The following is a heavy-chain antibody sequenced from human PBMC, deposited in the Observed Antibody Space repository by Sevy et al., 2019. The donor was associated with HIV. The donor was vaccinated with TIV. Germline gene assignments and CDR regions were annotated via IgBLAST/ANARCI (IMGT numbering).Heavy chain of an antibody. CDR1: GFSLNDYY. CDR3: ARDGNSGYYFNYYYYGMDV. J-gene: IGHJ6*02. CDR2: ISGDSGHT. V-gene: IGHV3-11*06. Sequence: GGSLRLSCAATGFSLNDYYMTWIRQAPGKGLEWVSYISGDSGHTNYAESVKGRFTISRDNTKNFVYLQMDGLRAEDTATYYCARDGNSGYYFNYYYYGMDVWGHGTTVTVSS. D-gene: IGHD3-22*01.